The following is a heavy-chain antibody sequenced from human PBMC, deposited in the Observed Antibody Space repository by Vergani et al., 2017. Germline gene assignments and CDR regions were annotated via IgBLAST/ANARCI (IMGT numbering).Heavy chain of an antibody. CDR3: ARAPGIAAAGFDP. CDR2: INPSGGST. CDR1: GYIFTSYY. Sequence: QVQLVQSGAEVKKPGASVNVSCKASGYIFTSYYMHWVRQAPGQGLEWMGIINPSGGSTSYAQKFQGRVTITRDKSTSTVDMELSSLRSEDTAVYYCARAPGIAAAGFDPWGQGTLVTVSS. D-gene: IGHD6-13*01. J-gene: IGHJ5*02. V-gene: IGHV1-46*01.